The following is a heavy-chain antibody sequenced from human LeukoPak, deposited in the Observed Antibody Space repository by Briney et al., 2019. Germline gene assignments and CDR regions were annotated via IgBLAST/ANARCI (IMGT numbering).Heavy chain of an antibody. CDR1: GYTXTDYY. CDR3: ARSVTVAIWFGEAYCDY. CDR2: IIPNTGGS. V-gene: IGHV1-2*02. J-gene: IGHJ4*02. Sequence: ASVKVSCKASGYTXTDYYMHWVRQAPGQGLEWMGWIIPNTGGSNYAQNFQGRVTMTRDTSISTAYMELSRLRSDDTAVYYCARSVTVAIWFGEAYCDYWGQGTLVTVSS. D-gene: IGHD3-10*01.